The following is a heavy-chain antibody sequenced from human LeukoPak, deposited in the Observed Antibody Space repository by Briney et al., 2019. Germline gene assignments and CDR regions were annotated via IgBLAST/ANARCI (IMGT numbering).Heavy chain of an antibody. CDR3: ARYYGAGTYGFDI. CDR1: GFTFSTYV. CDR2: MNSDGSTI. V-gene: IGHV3-74*03. J-gene: IGHJ3*02. Sequence: GGSLRLSCAASGFTFSTYVMHWVRQAPGKWLTWVSRMNSDGSTITYADSVKGRFTISRDNAKNTLYLQMNSLRGEDTAVYYCARYYGAGTYGFDIWGQGTMVIVSS. D-gene: IGHD3-10*01.